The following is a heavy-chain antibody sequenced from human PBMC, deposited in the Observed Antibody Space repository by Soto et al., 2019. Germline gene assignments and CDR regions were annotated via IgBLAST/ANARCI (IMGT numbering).Heavy chain of an antibody. V-gene: IGHV3-11*05. CDR2: IGGSSSYT. CDR1: GFPFCDYY. Sequence: QVQLVESGGDLVKPGGSLRLSCAASGFPFCDYYMSWIRQAPGKGLEWVSSIGGSSSYTNNADSVKGRFTISRDNAKNSLYLQMNSLRAEDTAVYYCARRRPTGYYNYWGQGTLVTVSA. D-gene: IGHD3-9*01. CDR3: ARRRPTGYYNY. J-gene: IGHJ4*02.